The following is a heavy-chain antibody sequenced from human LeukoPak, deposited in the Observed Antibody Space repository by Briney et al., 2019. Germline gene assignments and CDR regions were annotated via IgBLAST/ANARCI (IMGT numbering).Heavy chain of an antibody. CDR3: VRGPGGYFDY. V-gene: IGHV4-59*01. D-gene: IGHD3-10*01. Sequence: SETLSLTCTVSGGSISSYYWSWIRQPPGRGLEWIGYIYYSGSTSYNPSLKSRVTISVDTSKNQFSLNLSSVIAADTAVYYCVRGPGGYFDYWGQGTLVTVSS. CDR2: IYYSGST. J-gene: IGHJ4*02. CDR1: GGSISSYY.